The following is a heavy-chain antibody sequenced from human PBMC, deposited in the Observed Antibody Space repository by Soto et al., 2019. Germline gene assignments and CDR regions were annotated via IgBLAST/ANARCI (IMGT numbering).Heavy chain of an antibody. D-gene: IGHD6-13*01. V-gene: IGHV4-39*01. CDR3: ASQQLVHYYYGMDV. CDR1: GGSIGSSSYY. J-gene: IGHJ6*02. Sequence: TCPVSGGSIGSSSYYWGWIRQPPGKGLEWIGSIYYSGSTYYNPPLMSRVTISVDTSKNQFSLKLSSVTAADTAVYYCASQQLVHYYYGMDVWGQGTTVTVSS. CDR2: IYYSGST.